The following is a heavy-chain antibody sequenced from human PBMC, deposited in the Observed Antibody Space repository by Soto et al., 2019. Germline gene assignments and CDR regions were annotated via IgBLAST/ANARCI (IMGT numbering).Heavy chain of an antibody. CDR3: AKWRRNTF. D-gene: IGHD1-1*01. V-gene: IGHV1-46*01. CDR1: GYTFSFDY. CDR2: INPEGGAT. J-gene: IGHJ4*02. Sequence: QVQLLQSGAEVKKPGASVKISCKASGYTFSFDYLRWVRRDPGQGLQWMGKINPEGGATTYAQGFQGRVSITSEASTGTVYMERSSLTTDDTAVYYCAKWRRNTFWGQRTLVSVSS.